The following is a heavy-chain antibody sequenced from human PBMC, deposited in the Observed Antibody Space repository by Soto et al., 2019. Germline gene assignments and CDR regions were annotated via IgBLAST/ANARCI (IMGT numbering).Heavy chain of an antibody. CDR2: INPNSGGT. J-gene: IGHJ6*02. D-gene: IGHD3-3*01. Sequence: ASVKVSCKASGYTFTGYYMHWVRQAPGQGLEWMGWINPNSGGTNYAQKFQGRVTMTRDTSISTAYMELSRLRSDDTAVCYCARGSGFLEWLLGGDYYYGMDVWGQGTTVTVSS. CDR1: GYTFTGYY. CDR3: ARGSGFLEWLLGGDYYYGMDV. V-gene: IGHV1-2*02.